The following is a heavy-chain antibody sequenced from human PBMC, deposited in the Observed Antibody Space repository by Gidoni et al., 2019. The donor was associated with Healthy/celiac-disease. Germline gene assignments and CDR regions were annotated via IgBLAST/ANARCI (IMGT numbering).Heavy chain of an antibody. CDR1: GGSFSGYY. CDR3: ARARNMTTVTTDFDY. J-gene: IGHJ4*02. V-gene: IGHV4-34*01. Sequence: QVQLQQWGAGLLKPSETLSLTCAVYGGSFSGYYWSWIRQPPGKGLEWIGEINHSGSTHYNPSLKSRVTISVDTSKNQFSLKLSSVTAADTAVYYCARARNMTTVTTDFDYWGQGTLVTVSS. CDR2: INHSGST. D-gene: IGHD4-17*01.